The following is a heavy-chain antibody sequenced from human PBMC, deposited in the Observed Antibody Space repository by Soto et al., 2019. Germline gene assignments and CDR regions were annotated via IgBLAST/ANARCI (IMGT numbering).Heavy chain of an antibody. D-gene: IGHD3-22*01. J-gene: IGHJ4*02. Sequence: GGSLRLSCAASGFTFSDYYMSWIRQAPGKGLEWVSYISSSSSYTNYADSVKGRFTISRDNAKNSLYLQMNSLRAEDTALYYCARVDSSGYLGMYYFDKWGQGTQVTVSS. CDR2: ISSSSSYT. CDR3: ARVDSSGYLGMYYFDK. CDR1: GFTFSDYY. V-gene: IGHV3-11*05.